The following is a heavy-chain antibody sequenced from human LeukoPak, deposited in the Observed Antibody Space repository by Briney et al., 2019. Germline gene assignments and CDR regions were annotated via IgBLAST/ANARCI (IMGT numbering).Heavy chain of an antibody. V-gene: IGHV4-39*01. Sequence: SETLSLTCTVSGGSISSSTYYWGWIRQPPGKGLEWIGTIYYSGSTDYNPSLKSRVTISVDTSKNQFSLKLSSVTASDTAVYYCARQPSHCSGGSCYLSSWFDPWGQETLVSVSS. CDR2: IYYSGST. CDR3: ARQPSHCSGGSCYLSSWFDP. CDR1: GGSISSSTYY. D-gene: IGHD2-15*01. J-gene: IGHJ5*02.